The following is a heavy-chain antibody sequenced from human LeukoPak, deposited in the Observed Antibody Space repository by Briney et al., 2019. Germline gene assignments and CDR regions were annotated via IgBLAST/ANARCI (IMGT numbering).Heavy chain of an antibody. J-gene: IGHJ4*02. CDR2: IYYSGST. CDR3: ARGNELLWFF. D-gene: IGHD3-10*01. CDR1: GGSISSYY. Sequence: SETLSLTCAVSGGSISSYYWSWIRQPPGKGLEWIGYIYYSGSTNYNPSLKSRVTISVDTSKNQFSLKLSSVTAADTAVYYCARGNELLWFFWGQGTLVTVSS. V-gene: IGHV4-59*01.